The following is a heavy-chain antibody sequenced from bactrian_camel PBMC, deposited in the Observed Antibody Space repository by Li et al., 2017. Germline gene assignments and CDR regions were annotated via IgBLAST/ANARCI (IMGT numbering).Heavy chain of an antibody. CDR2: FDSEGTT. V-gene: IGHV3S53*01. CDR1: GYTYNRNC. CDR3: AADPASQCVQFGDTWYGWEDDFGY. Sequence: HVQLVESGGGSVQAGGSLRLSCAASGYTYNRNCMAWYRQAPGKEREGVAAFDSEGTTRYGDSVKGRFTMSRDNAKNIWYLQMNNLGPEDSAMYRCAADPASQCVQFGDTWYGWEDDFGYWGQGTQVTVS. J-gene: IGHJ6*01. D-gene: IGHD5*01.